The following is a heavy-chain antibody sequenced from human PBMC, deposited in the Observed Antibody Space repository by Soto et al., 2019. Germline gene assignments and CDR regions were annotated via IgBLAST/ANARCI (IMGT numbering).Heavy chain of an antibody. CDR3: AKRGDIVEVSRTFVGYGMDV. CDR1: CGSLSRNY. V-gene: IGHV4-59*01. CDR2: IYYSGTT. Sequence: SETLSLTCFVSCGSLSRNYWSWVRQPPGKGLEWIGYIYYSGTTNYNPSLKSRVRMSIDTSKNQFSLKLTSVTAADTAVYYCAKRGDIVEVSRTFVGYGMDVWGQGTTVTVSS. J-gene: IGHJ6*02. D-gene: IGHD2-2*01.